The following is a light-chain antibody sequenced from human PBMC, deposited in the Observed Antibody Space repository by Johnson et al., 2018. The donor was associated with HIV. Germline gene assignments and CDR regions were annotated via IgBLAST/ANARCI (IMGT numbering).Light chain of an antibody. V-gene: IGLV1-51*01. CDR2: DID. CDR3: GTWDSSLSGGV. J-gene: IGLJ1*01. Sequence: QSVLTQPPSVSAAPGQKVTISCSGSSSNIGNNYVSWYQQVPGTAPKLLIYDIDKRPSGIPDRFSGSQSGTSATLDITGLQTGDEADYYCGTWDSSLSGGVFGTGTKVTVL. CDR1: SSNIGNNY.